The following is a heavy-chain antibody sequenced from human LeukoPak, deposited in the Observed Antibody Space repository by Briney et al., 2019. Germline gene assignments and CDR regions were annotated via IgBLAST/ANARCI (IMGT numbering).Heavy chain of an antibody. J-gene: IGHJ4*02. V-gene: IGHV3-33*01. CDR1: GFTFSSYG. CDR3: ARDLPHHDY. Sequence: HPGRSLRLSCAASGFTFSSYGMHWVRQAPGKGLEWVAVIWYDGSNKYYADSVKGRFTISRDNAKNSLYLQMNSLRAEDTAVYYCARDLPHHDYWGQGALVTVSS. CDR2: IWYDGSNK.